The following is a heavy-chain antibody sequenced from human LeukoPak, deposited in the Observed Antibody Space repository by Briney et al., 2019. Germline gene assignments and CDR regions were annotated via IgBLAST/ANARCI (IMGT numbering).Heavy chain of an antibody. CDR3: ARVPPSAWPLGFDY. D-gene: IGHD3-10*01. CDR1: GFTVSSNY. Sequence: PGGSLRLSCAASGFTVSSNYMNWVRQAPGKGLERVSVIYSGGSTYYADSVKGRFTISRDNSKNTLYLQMNGLRPGDTAVYYCARVPPSAWPLGFDYWGQGTLVTVSS. J-gene: IGHJ4*02. CDR2: IYSGGST. V-gene: IGHV3-66*02.